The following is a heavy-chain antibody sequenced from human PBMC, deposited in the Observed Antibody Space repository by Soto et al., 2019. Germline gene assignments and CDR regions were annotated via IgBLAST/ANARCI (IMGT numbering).Heavy chain of an antibody. D-gene: IGHD5-12*01. CDR2: IHYNGNT. CDR3: AREGNLGRWLQPLDF. Sequence: PSETLSLTCAVSGGSISAYSWSWVRQPPGKGLEWIGNIHYNGNTKYNPSLKSRVSMSVDTSKNQFSLRLISVTAADTANYFCAREGNLGRWLQPLDFWGQGTLVTVSS. V-gene: IGHV4-59*01. CDR1: GGSISAYS. J-gene: IGHJ4*02.